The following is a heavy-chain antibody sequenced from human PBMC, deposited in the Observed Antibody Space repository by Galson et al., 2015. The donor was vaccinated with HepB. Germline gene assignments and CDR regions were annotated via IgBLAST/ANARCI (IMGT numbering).Heavy chain of an antibody. CDR1: GFTFTSSA. V-gene: IGHV1-58*01. Sequence: SVKVSCKASGFTFTSSAVQWVRQARGQRLEWIGWIVVGSGNTNYAQKFQERVTITRDMSTSTAYMELSSLRSEDTAVYYCAADADDSSGYYYWGQGTLVTVSS. J-gene: IGHJ4*02. D-gene: IGHD3-22*01. CDR3: AADADDSSGYYY. CDR2: IVVGSGNT.